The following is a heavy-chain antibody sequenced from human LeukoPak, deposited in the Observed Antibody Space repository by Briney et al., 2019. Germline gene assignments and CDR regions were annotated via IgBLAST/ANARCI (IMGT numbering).Heavy chain of an antibody. CDR1: GFTFSSYS. D-gene: IGHD1-26*01. J-gene: IGHJ6*02. Sequence: GGSLRLSCAASGFTFSSYSMTWVRQAPGKGLEWVSSISSSSSYIYYADSVKGRFTISRDNAKNSLYLQMNSLRAEDTAVYYCARDSGSGSFYYYYGMDVWGQGTTVTVSS. CDR2: ISSSSSYI. V-gene: IGHV3-21*01. CDR3: ARDSGSGSFYYYYGMDV.